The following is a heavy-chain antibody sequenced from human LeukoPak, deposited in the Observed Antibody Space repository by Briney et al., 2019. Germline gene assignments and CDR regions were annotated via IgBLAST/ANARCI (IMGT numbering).Heavy chain of an antibody. CDR1: GGSISSYY. CDR2: IYYSGST. CDR3: AREGTIPIGTDYYYGMDV. D-gene: IGHD1-1*01. J-gene: IGHJ6*02. V-gene: IGHV4-59*12. Sequence: LSQTLSLTCMASGGSISSYYWSWIRQPPGKGLEWIGYIYYSGSTNYNPSLTSRVTMSVDTSKNQFSLKLSSVTAADTAVYYCAREGTIPIGTDYYYGMDVWGQGTTVTVSS.